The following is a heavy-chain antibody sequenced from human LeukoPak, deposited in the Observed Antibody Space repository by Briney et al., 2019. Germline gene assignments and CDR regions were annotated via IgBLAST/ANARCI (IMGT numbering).Heavy chain of an antibody. CDR2: IYYSGST. CDR3: AREWREFDP. CDR1: DDSITMYY. V-gene: IGHV4-59*01. D-gene: IGHD5-12*01. Sequence: PSGTLSLTCTVSDDSITMYYWTWIRQPPGKGLEWIGYIYYSGSTNYNPSLKSRVTISVDTSKNQFSLKLSSVTAADTAVYYCAREWREFDPWGQGTLVTVSS. J-gene: IGHJ5*02.